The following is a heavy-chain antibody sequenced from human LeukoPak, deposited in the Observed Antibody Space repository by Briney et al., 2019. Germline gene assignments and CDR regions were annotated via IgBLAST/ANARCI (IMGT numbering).Heavy chain of an antibody. Sequence: PSETLSLTCAVYGGSFSGYYWSWIRQPPGKGLEWIGEINHSGSTNYNPSLKSRVTISVDTSKNQFSLKLSSVTAADTAVYYCARGRQQWLGGYYYYYMDVWGKGTTVTVSS. D-gene: IGHD6-19*01. CDR3: ARGRQQWLGGYYYYYMDV. V-gene: IGHV4-34*01. J-gene: IGHJ6*03. CDR1: GGSFSGYY. CDR2: INHSGST.